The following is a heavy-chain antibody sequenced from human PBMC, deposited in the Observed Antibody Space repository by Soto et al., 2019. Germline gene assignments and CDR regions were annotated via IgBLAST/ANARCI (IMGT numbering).Heavy chain of an antibody. CDR1: GGSISSGSYY. Sequence: QVQLQESGPGLVKPSETLSLTCTVSGGSISSGSYYWSWIRQPPGKGLEWIGYVNYRGSTNYNRSLKSRVTISVDTSKNQFSLKLTSVTAADTAVYFCARDGGAIRAGLDYWGQGTLVTVSS. V-gene: IGHV4-61*01. CDR3: ARDGGAIRAGLDY. CDR2: VNYRGST. J-gene: IGHJ4*02. D-gene: IGHD3-16*02.